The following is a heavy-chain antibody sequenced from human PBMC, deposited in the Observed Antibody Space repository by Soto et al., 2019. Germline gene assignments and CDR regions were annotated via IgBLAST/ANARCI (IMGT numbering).Heavy chain of an antibody. CDR1: GFPFSSSA. CDR3: TNNWWWGLLFTV. CDR2: ISHNGLDT. V-gene: IGHV3-23*01. D-gene: IGHD2-8*02. J-gene: IGHJ4*02. Sequence: GGSLRLSCAVSGFPFSSSAMNWVRQAPGEGLEWVSVISHNGLDTYYADSVRGRFTISRDNSEDTLYLQMNSLRVDDTALYYCTNNWWWGLLFTVWGQGTLLTVSS.